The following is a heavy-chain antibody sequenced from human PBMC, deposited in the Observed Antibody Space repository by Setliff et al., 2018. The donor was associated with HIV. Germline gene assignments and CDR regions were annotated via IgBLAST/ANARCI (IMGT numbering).Heavy chain of an antibody. V-gene: IGHV4-39*01. CDR1: GGSISGSSYY. J-gene: IGHJ6*03. D-gene: IGHD2-15*01. CDR2: IFHAGST. CDR3: ARSLAYCSGGGCSSGNYYYMDV. Sequence: SETLSLTCTVSGGSISGSSYYWGWIRQSPEKGLEWIGSIFHAGSTYYNPSLKSRVTLSVDTSENQYSLKLTSLIAADTAVYYCARSLAYCSGGGCSSGNYYYMDVWGKGTAVTVSS.